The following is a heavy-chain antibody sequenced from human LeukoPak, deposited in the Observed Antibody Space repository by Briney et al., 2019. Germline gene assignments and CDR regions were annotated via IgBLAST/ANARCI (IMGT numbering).Heavy chain of an antibody. V-gene: IGHV3-30*02. Sequence: PGGSLRLSCAASGFTFSSYGMHWVRQAPGKGLEWVALIRYDGSNKYYADSVKGRFTISRDNSKNTLYLQMNSLRAEDTAVYYCALPEGGYGDFDYWGQGTLVTVSS. CDR2: IRYDGSNK. CDR3: ALPEGGYGDFDY. J-gene: IGHJ4*02. D-gene: IGHD5-12*01. CDR1: GFTFSSYG.